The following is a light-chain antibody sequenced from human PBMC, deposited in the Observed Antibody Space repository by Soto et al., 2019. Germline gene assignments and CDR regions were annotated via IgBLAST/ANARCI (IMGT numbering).Light chain of an antibody. Sequence: EIVMTQSPVTLSVSPGERATLSCRASQTISSNLAWYQQKPGQAPRLLVYGASTRATGFPARFSGSGSGTEFTLTISSLQPDDFATYYCQQYSSYSRTFGQGTKVDIK. CDR2: GAS. V-gene: IGKV3-15*01. CDR3: QQYSSYSRT. J-gene: IGKJ1*01. CDR1: QTISSN.